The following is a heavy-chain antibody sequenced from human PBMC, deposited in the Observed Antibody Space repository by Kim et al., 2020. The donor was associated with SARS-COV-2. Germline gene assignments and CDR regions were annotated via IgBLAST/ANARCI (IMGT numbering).Heavy chain of an antibody. D-gene: IGHD3-22*01. Sequence: GNTGYPQKFQGRVTMTRHTSISTAYMELSSLRSEDTAVYYCVYDSSAFDIWGQETMVTVSS. V-gene: IGHV1-8*01. CDR2: GNT. CDR3: VYDSSAFDI. J-gene: IGHJ3*02.